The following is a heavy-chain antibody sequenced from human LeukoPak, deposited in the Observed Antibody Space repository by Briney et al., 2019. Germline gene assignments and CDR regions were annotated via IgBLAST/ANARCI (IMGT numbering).Heavy chain of an antibody. CDR2: IIPILGIA. J-gene: IGHJ6*03. Sequence: SVKVSCKASGGTFSSYTISWVRQAPGQGLEWMGRIIPILGIANYAQKFQGRVTITADKSTGTAYMELSSLRSEDTAVYYCASVGCSSTSCHGEYYYYMDVWGKGTTVTVSS. CDR1: GGTFSSYT. CDR3: ASVGCSSTSCHGEYYYYMDV. V-gene: IGHV1-69*02. D-gene: IGHD2-2*01.